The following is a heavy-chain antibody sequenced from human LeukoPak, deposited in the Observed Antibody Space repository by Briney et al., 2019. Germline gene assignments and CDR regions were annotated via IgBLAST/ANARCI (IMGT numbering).Heavy chain of an antibody. CDR3: ARVFEQWLSLYYMDV. CDR2: ISYDGSSE. D-gene: IGHD6-19*01. J-gene: IGHJ6*03. Sequence: AESLTLSCAASGFSFSSYAMHWVRQAPGKGLEWVAVISYDGSSEYYADSVKGRFTISRDNSKDTLYLQMNSLRADDTAVYYCARVFEQWLSLYYMDVWGKGTTVTVSS. CDR1: GFSFSSYA. V-gene: IGHV3-30*04.